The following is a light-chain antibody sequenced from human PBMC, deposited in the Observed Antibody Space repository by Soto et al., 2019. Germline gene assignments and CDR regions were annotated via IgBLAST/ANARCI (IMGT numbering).Light chain of an antibody. CDR2: SAS. V-gene: IGKV3-15*01. Sequence: EIVMTQTPATLSVSPGEXATLSCGASESVSSNLAWYQQKPGQAPRLLIYSASTRATGIPARFSGSGSGPDFTLTISRLEPEDFAVYYCQQYGSSGTFGQGTKVDIK. J-gene: IGKJ1*01. CDR3: QQYGSSGT. CDR1: ESVSSN.